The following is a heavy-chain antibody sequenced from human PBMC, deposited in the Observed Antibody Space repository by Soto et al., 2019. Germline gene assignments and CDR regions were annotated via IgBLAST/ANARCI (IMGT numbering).Heavy chain of an antibody. J-gene: IGHJ4*02. Sequence: EVQLLESGGGLVQPGGSLRLSCAAAEFTFSSYAMSWVRQAPGKGLDWVSAISGTGGSTYYADSVKGRFTISRDNSKDTLFLQMNSLRAEDTAIYYCAKHSGTWNDVDRFFDYWGLGTLVTVSS. CDR3: AKHSGTWNDVDRFFDY. CDR1: EFTFSSYA. CDR2: ISGTGGST. V-gene: IGHV3-23*01. D-gene: IGHD1-1*01.